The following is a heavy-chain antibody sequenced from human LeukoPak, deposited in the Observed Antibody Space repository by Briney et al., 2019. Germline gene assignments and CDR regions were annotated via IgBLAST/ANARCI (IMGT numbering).Heavy chain of an antibody. CDR3: ARGIAVAANFDY. CDR2: IIPIFGTA. Sequence: SVKVSCKASGGTFSSYAISWVRQAPGQGLEWMGGIIPIFGTANYAQKFQGRVTITADESTSTAYVELSSLRSEDTAVYYCARGIAVAANFDYWGQGTLVTVSS. J-gene: IGHJ4*02. V-gene: IGHV1-69*13. CDR1: GGTFSSYA. D-gene: IGHD6-19*01.